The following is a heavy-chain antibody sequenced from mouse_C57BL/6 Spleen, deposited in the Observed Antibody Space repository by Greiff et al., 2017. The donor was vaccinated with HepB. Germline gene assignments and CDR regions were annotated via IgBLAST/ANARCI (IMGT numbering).Heavy chain of an antibody. CDR1: GYAFSSSW. CDR2: IYPGDGDT. D-gene: IGHD1-1*01. V-gene: IGHV1-82*01. J-gene: IGHJ4*01. Sequence: QVQLKESGPELVKPGASVKISCKASGYAFSSSWMNWVKQRPGKGLEWIGRIYPGDGDTNYNGKFKGKATLTADKSSSTAYMQLSSLTSEDSAVYFCAYYYGSSYEGYYYAMDYWGQGTSVTVSS. CDR3: AYYYGSSYEGYYYAMDY.